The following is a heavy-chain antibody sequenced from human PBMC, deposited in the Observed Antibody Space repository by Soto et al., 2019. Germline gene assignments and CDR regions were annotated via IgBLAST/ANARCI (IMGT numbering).Heavy chain of an antibody. CDR1: GYSFTSLD. CDR3: TRGVSAGVDY. D-gene: IGHD1-26*01. J-gene: IGHJ4*02. V-gene: IGHV1-8*01. Sequence: ASVKVSCKVSGYSFTSLDINWVRQTAGQGLEWMGWMQPSTGRTGYAQKFQGRVTMTRDTSINTAYMELTTLTSDDTAFYYCTRGVSAGVDYWGQGTLVTVSA. CDR2: MQPSTGRT.